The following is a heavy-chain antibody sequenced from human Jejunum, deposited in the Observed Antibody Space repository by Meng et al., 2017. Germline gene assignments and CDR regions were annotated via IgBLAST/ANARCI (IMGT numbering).Heavy chain of an antibody. V-gene: IGHV3-21*01. CDR2: ITSSSRYI. Sequence: GESLKISCAASGFKFSSHSMDWVRQAPGKGLEWVATITSSSRYIEYADSLKGRFTVSRDNAKNSMFLQMDSLRAEDTAVYYCARDDPSTYCTSASCYGSSDYWGQGTLVTVSS. CDR3: ARDDPSTYCTSASCYGSSDY. CDR1: GFKFSSHS. J-gene: IGHJ4*02. D-gene: IGHD2-2*01.